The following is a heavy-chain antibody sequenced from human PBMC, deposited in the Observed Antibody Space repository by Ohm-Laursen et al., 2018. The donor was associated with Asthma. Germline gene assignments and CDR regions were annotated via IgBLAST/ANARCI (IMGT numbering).Heavy chain of an antibody. Sequence: SLRLFCAASGLTFSTYWMHWVRQAPGKGLVWVSRVYGDGSNTIYADSVKGRFTISRDNAKNTLYLQMNSLRAEDTAVYYCTRGGHYGSYFDYWGQGTLVTVSS. D-gene: IGHD4-17*01. CDR2: VYGDGSNT. J-gene: IGHJ4*02. V-gene: IGHV3-74*01. CDR1: GLTFSTYW. CDR3: TRGGHYGSYFDY.